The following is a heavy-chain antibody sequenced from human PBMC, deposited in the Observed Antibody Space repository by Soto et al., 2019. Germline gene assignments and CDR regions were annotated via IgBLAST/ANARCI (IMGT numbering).Heavy chain of an antibody. V-gene: IGHV3-7*03. CDR2: IKQDGSEK. D-gene: IGHD3-22*01. Sequence: ALRLACAASGVTGSSSLVTWFRQSPWKGLEWVANIKQDGSEKYYVDSVKGRFTISRDNAKNSLFLQMDSLRAEDTAVYYCTSRPADVNYYGIFDYWGQGTPVPVSS. CDR1: GVTGSSSL. CDR3: TSRPADVNYYGIFDY. J-gene: IGHJ4*02.